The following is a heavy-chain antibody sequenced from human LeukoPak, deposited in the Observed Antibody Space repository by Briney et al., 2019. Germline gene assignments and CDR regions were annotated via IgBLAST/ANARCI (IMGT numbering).Heavy chain of an antibody. J-gene: IGHJ5*02. CDR3: ARDPRGYCIGGSCYSLPDWFDP. CDR1: GFTFSSYS. Sequence: GGSLRLSCAASGFTFSSYSMNWVRQAPGKGLEWVSSISSSSSYIYYADSVKGRFTISRDNAKNSLYLQMSSLRAEDTAVYYCARDPRGYCIGGSCYSLPDWFDPWGQGTLVTVSS. D-gene: IGHD2-15*01. V-gene: IGHV3-21*01. CDR2: ISSSSSYI.